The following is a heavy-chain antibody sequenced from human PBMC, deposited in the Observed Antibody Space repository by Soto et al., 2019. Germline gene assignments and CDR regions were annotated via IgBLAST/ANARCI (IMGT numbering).Heavy chain of an antibody. CDR1: GYGFTTYG. J-gene: IGHJ4*02. D-gene: IGHD1-1*01. CDR2: ISAHNRKT. CDR3: ARGRYGDY. V-gene: IGHV1-18*01. Sequence: QVHLVQSGAEVKKPGASVKVSCKGSGYGFTTYGITWVRQAPVQGLEWMAWISAHNRKTNYAQKLQGRVTVTRDTSTSTAYMELRSLRSDDTAVYYCARGRYGDYWGQGALVTVSS.